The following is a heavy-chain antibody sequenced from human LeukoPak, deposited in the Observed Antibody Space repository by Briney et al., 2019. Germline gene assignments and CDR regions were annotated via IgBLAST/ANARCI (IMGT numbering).Heavy chain of an antibody. CDR2: IFPSGST. J-gene: IGHJ4*02. CDR1: GGSITTDS. CDR3: ARDNLLEWSFDY. V-gene: IGHV4-4*07. Sequence: SETLSLTCTVSGGSITTDSWSWIRQPAGKGLEWIGRIFPSGSTNYNPSLKSRVSMSVDTSKNQFSLKVRAVTAADTAVYYCARDNLLEWSFDYWGQGTLVTVSS. D-gene: IGHD3-3*01.